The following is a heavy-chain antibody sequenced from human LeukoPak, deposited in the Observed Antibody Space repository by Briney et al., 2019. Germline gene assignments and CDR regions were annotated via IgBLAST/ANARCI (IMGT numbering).Heavy chain of an antibody. J-gene: IGHJ5*02. V-gene: IGHV3-33*01. CDR2: IWYDGSNK. Sequence: GGSLRLSCAASGFTFSSYGMHWVRQAPGKGLEWVAVIWYDGSNKYYADSVKGRFTISRDNSKNTLYLQMNSLRAEDTAVYYCARDLRRDCSSTSCYMSSKGFDPWGQGTLATVSS. CDR1: GFTFSSYG. D-gene: IGHD2-2*02. CDR3: ARDLRRDCSSTSCYMSSKGFDP.